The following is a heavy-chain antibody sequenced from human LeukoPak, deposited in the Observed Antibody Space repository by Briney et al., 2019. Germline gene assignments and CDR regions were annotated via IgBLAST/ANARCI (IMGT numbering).Heavy chain of an antibody. D-gene: IGHD3-10*01. V-gene: IGHV3-9*01. CDR1: GFTFDDYA. Sequence: GGSLRLSCAASGFTFDDYAMHWVRQAPGKGLEWVSGISWNSGSIGYADSVKGRFTISRDNAKNSLYLQMNSLRAEDTALYYCAKGHGSGSYSFFDYWGQGTLVTVSS. J-gene: IGHJ4*02. CDR2: ISWNSGSI. CDR3: AKGHGSGSYSFFDY.